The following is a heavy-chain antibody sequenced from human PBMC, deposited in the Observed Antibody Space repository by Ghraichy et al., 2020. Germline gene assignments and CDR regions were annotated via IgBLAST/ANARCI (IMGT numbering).Heavy chain of an antibody. CDR2: IYHSGST. Sequence: SETLSLTCAVSGGSISSGGYSWSWIRQPPGKGLEWIGYIYHSGSTYYNPSLKSRVTISVDRSKNQFSLKLSSVTAADTAVYYCARTPSDPFGIFDYWGQGTLVTVSS. V-gene: IGHV4-30-2*01. CDR1: GGSISSGGYS. D-gene: IGHD3-16*01. J-gene: IGHJ4*02. CDR3: ARTPSDPFGIFDY.